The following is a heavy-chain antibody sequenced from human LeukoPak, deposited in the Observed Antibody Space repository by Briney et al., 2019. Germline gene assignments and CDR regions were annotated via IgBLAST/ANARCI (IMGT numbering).Heavy chain of an antibody. V-gene: IGHV4-30-4*01. CDR2: IYYSGST. D-gene: IGHD2-15*01. J-gene: IGHJ2*01. CDR1: GGSISSGDYY. CDR3: ARAGGLYCSGGSCYSSGGWYFDL. Sequence: SQTLSLTCTVSGGSISSGDYYWSWIRQPPGKGLEWIGYIYYSGSTYYNPSLKSRVTISVDTSKNQFSLKLSSVTAADTAVYYCARAGGLYCSGGSCYSSGGWYFDLWGRGTLVTVSS.